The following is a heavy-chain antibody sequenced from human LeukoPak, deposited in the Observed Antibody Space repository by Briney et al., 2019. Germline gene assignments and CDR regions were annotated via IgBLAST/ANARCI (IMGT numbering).Heavy chain of an antibody. D-gene: IGHD4-23*01. CDR1: GFTFSSYG. CDR2: IWYDGSNK. Sequence: PGRSLRLSCAASGFTFSSYGMHWVRQAPGKGLEWVAVIWYDGSNKYYADSVKGRFTISRDNSKNTLYLQMNSLRAEDTAVYYCARGAPYGGNDLDYGMDVWGQGTTVTVSS. J-gene: IGHJ6*02. V-gene: IGHV3-33*01. CDR3: ARGAPYGGNDLDYGMDV.